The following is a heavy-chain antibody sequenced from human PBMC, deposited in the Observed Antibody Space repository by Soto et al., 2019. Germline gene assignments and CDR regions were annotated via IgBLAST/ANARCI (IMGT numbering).Heavy chain of an antibody. V-gene: IGHV1-69*13. D-gene: IGHD3-22*01. Sequence: GASVKVSCKASGGTFSSYAISWVRQAPGQRLEWMGGIIPIFGTANYAQKFQGRVTITADESTSTAYMELSSLRSEDTAVYYCARDYDSSGYSAHDAFDIWGQGTMVTVSS. J-gene: IGHJ3*02. CDR1: GGTFSSYA. CDR3: ARDYDSSGYSAHDAFDI. CDR2: IIPIFGTA.